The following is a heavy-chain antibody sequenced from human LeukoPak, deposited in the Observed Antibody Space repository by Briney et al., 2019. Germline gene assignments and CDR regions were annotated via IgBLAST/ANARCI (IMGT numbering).Heavy chain of an antibody. J-gene: IGHJ4*02. D-gene: IGHD5-12*01. Sequence: SETLSLTCAVYGGSFSGYYWSWIRQPLGKGLEWIGEINHSGSTNYNPSLKSRVTISVDTSKNQFSLKLSSVTAADTAVYYCARGIDGYDPHFDYWGQGTLVTVSS. CDR2: INHSGST. CDR1: GGSFSGYY. V-gene: IGHV4-34*01. CDR3: ARGIDGYDPHFDY.